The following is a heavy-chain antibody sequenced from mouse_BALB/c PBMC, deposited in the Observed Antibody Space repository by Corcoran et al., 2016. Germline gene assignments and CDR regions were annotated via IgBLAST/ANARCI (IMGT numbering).Heavy chain of an antibody. D-gene: IGHD1-2*01. V-gene: IGHV9-1*02. Sequence: QIQLVQSGPELKKPGETVKISCKASGDTFTNYGMNWVKQAPGKGLKWMGWINTYTGEPTYADDFKGRFAFSLETSASTAYLQINNLKNEDMATYFCARKSLLLRLPSYCYFDVWGAGTTVTISS. CDR1: GDTFTNYG. CDR3: ARKSLLLRLPSYCYFDV. J-gene: IGHJ1*01. CDR2: INTYTGEP.